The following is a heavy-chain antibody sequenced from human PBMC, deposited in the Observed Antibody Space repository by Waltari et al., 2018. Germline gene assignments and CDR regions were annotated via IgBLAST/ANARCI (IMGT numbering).Heavy chain of an antibody. V-gene: IGHV4-4*07. CDR1: GGSMSGKY. D-gene: IGHD1-1*01. Sequence: QVHLQESGPGLVKPSETLSLTCTVSGGSMSGKYWNWIRQPAAKGLEYIGRVFTSGTTNYNPSLKSRVSMSIDTSKGQFSLHLTSVTAADTAVYYCARAQERRDAFDFWGKGTMVTVSS. CDR3: ARAQERRDAFDF. J-gene: IGHJ3*01. CDR2: VFTSGTT.